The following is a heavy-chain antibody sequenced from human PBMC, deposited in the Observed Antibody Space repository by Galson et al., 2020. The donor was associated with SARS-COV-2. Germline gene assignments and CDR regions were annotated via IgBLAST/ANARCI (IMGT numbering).Heavy chain of an antibody. V-gene: IGHV4-31*03. CDR2: IYHSGST. Sequence: SETLSLTCSVSGGSITSGRYYWSWIRQHPGKGLEWIGYIYHSGSTYYNPSLKSRVTISVDTSNNQFSLNLNSVTAADTAVYYCASWTYFYNALDVWGQGTTVTVSS. D-gene: IGHD3-3*01. CDR3: ASWTYFYNALDV. CDR1: GGSITSGRYY. J-gene: IGHJ6*02.